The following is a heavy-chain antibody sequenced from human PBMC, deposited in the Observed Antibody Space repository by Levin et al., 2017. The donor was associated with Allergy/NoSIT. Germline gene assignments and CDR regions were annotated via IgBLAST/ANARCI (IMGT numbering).Heavy chain of an antibody. CDR3: AKDDLGDYDFWSGHGQIAGLYFQH. D-gene: IGHD3-3*01. Sequence: PGESLKISCAASGFTFSSYAMSWVRQAPGKGLEWVSAISGSGGSTYYADSVKGRFTISRDNSKNTLYLQMNSLRAEDTAVYYCAKDDLGDYDFWSGHGQIAGLYFQHWGQGTLVTVSS. J-gene: IGHJ1*01. CDR1: GFTFSSYA. V-gene: IGHV3-23*01. CDR2: ISGSGGST.